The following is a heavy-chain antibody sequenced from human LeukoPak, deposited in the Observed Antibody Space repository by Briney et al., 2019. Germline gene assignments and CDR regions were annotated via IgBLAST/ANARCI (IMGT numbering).Heavy chain of an antibody. CDR1: GFSFVDYA. CDR2: VSGYGGDT. J-gene: IGHJ4*02. Sequence: GGSLRLSCAASGFSFVDYAMTWVRQAPGKGPEWVSVVSGYGGDTYYADAVKGRFTASRDNSKNTLYLQMDNLRVEDTAVYYCAKAQGYFDYWGQGAQVAVSS. V-gene: IGHV3-23*01. CDR3: AKAQGYFDY.